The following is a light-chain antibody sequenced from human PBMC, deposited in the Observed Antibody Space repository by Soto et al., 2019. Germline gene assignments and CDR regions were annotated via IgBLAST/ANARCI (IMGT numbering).Light chain of an antibody. J-gene: IGKJ4*01. CDR1: QAISNW. Sequence: DTQMNQSPSSVSASVGDRVIITCRTSQAISNWLAWYQHKPGKAPKLLIYAASSLQSGVPSRFSGSGSGTDFTLTVSSVQPEDFATYYCQPANSFPVTFGGGTKVEIK. CDR3: QPANSFPVT. V-gene: IGKV1-12*01. CDR2: AAS.